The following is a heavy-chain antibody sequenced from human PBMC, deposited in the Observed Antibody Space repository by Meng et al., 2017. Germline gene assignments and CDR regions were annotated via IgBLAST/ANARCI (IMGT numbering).Heavy chain of an antibody. CDR1: GFTFGSYS. J-gene: IGHJ4*02. V-gene: IGHV3-21*01. D-gene: IGHD6-19*01. CDR2: IRSSSSYI. Sequence: PVDSVGGLVTPWWSLSLSCAGYGFTFGSYSMNWVRQAPGRGLEWVSSIRSSSSYIYYADSVKGRFTISRDNAKNSLYLQMNSLRAEDTAVYYCARVLSSSGWSEIDYWGQGTLVTVSS. CDR3: ARVLSSSGWSEIDY.